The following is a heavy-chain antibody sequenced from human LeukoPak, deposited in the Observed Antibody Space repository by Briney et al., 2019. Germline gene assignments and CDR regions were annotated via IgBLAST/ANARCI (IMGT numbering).Heavy chain of an antibody. Sequence: GASVKVSCKASGYTFTSYDINWVRQATGQGLEWMGWMNPNSGNTGYAQKFQGRVTMTRNTSISTAYMELSSLRSEDTAVCYCARDVISYYYDSSGSPIGSHFDYWGQGTLVTVSS. J-gene: IGHJ4*02. D-gene: IGHD3-22*01. V-gene: IGHV1-8*01. CDR1: GYTFTSYD. CDR2: MNPNSGNT. CDR3: ARDVISYYYDSSGSPIGSHFDY.